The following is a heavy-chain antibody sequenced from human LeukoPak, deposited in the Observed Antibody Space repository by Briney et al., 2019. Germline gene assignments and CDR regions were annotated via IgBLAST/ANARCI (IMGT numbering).Heavy chain of an antibody. D-gene: IGHD3-10*01. CDR2: INSDGSST. Sequence: GGSLRLSCAASGFTFSSYWMHWVRQAPGKGLVWVSRINSDGSSTIYADSVKGRFTISRDNSKNTLFLQMNSLSAEDTAVYYCARDQLQLWFVNWGQGTLVTVSS. CDR1: GFTFSSYW. V-gene: IGHV3-74*01. CDR3: ARDQLQLWFVN. J-gene: IGHJ4*02.